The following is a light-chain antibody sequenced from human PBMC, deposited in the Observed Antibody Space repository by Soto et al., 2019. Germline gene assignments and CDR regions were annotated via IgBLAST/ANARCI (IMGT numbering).Light chain of an antibody. CDR1: QTIDNN. V-gene: IGKV3D-15*01. Sequence: EIVMTQSPATLSVSPGDRVTLSCRASQTIDNNLAWYQQRPGQPPGPLIYGASTRANGIPARFSGSGSGTEFTLTISSLQSEDFSVYCCQQYNNWPPLTFGGGTKVEIK. CDR3: QQYNNWPPLT. J-gene: IGKJ4*01. CDR2: GAS.